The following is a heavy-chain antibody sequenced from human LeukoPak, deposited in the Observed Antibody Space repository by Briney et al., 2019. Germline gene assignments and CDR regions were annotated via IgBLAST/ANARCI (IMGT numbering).Heavy chain of an antibody. CDR3: ARHLSGITIFGVVGFDP. D-gene: IGHD3-3*01. J-gene: IGHJ5*02. CDR2: IYHSGST. V-gene: IGHV4-38-2*02. CDR1: GGSISSGYC. Sequence: SQTLSLTCTVSGGSISSGYCWGWIRQPPGKGLEWIGSIYHSGSTYYNPSLKSRVTISVDTSKNQFSLKLSSVTAADTAVYYCARHLSGITIFGVVGFDPWGQGTLVTVSS.